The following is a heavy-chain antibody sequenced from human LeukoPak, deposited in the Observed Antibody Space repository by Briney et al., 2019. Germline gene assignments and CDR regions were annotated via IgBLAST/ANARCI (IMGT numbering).Heavy chain of an antibody. V-gene: IGHV7-4-1*02. D-gene: IGHD2-2*01. CDR2: INPNTGNP. J-gene: IGHJ4*02. Sequence: ASVKVSCKASGYTVTSYAMNWVRQAPGQGLEWMGWINPNTGNPTYAQGFTGRFVFSLDTSVTTAYLQISSLKAEDTAVYYCARSRLGSTSCYDLWGQGTLVTVSS. CDR1: GYTVTSYA. CDR3: ARSRLGSTSCYDL.